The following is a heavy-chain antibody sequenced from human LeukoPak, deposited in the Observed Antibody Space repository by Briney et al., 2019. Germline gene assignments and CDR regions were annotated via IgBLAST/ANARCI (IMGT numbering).Heavy chain of an antibody. CDR2: IIPIFGTA. CDR3: ARAVYYYDSSGYYPDAFDI. V-gene: IGHV1-69*05. Sequence: SVKVSCKASGYTLTSYGISWVRQAPGQGLEWMGRIIPIFGTANYAQKFQGRVTITTDESTSTAYMELSRLRSDDTAVYYCARAVYYYDSSGYYPDAFDIWGQGTMVTVSS. J-gene: IGHJ3*02. CDR1: GYTLTSYG. D-gene: IGHD3-22*01.